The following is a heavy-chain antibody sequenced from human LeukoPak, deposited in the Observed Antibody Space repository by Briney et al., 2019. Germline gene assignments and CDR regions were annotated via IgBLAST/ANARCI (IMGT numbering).Heavy chain of an antibody. CDR2: IIPIFGTA. V-gene: IGHV1-69*01. CDR3: ARARSGWYLDY. Sequence: AASVKVSCKASGGTFSSYAISWVRQAPGQGLEWMGGIIPIFGTANYAQKFQGRVTITADESTSTAYMELSSLRSENTAVYYCARARSGWYLDYWGQGTLVTVSS. CDR1: GGTFSSYA. J-gene: IGHJ4*02. D-gene: IGHD6-19*01.